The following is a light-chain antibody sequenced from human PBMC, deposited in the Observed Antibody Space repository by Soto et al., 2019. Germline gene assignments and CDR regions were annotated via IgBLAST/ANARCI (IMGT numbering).Light chain of an antibody. CDR1: QSVSRK. J-gene: IGKJ2*01. CDR3: QHYNDLPDT. Sequence: ETSRTQSPANLSLSTGGRAPLSCRTSQSVSRKLAWSQPSPAQAPMVLIYGASTRATGLPARFSGSGSVQFFTLTISSLPADDFAFYCCQHYNDLPDTFGHGTTLDIK. V-gene: IGKV3-15*01. CDR2: GAS.